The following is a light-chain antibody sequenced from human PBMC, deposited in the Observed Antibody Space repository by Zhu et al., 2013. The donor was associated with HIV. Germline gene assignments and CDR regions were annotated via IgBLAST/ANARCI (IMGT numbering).Light chain of an antibody. CDR2: GTS. J-gene: IGKJ1*01. V-gene: IGKV3-15*01. CDR1: QSVRSN. CDR3: QQYNDWPRT. Sequence: EIVLTQSPATLSVSPGERATLSCRASQSVRSNLAWYQQKPGQAPSLLIYGTSTRATGMPARFSGSGSGTEFTLTISSLQSEDCAVYYCQQYNDWPRTFGQGTKVEIK.